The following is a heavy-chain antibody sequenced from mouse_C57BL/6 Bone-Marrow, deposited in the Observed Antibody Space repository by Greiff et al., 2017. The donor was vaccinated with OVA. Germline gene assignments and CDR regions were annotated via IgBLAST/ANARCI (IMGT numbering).Heavy chain of an antibody. V-gene: IGHV1-62-2*01. CDR2: FYPGSGSI. Sequence: QVQLQQSGAELVKPGASVKLSCKASGYTFTEYTIHWVKQRSGQGLEWIGWFYPGSGSIKYNEKFKDKATLTADKSSSTVYMELSRLTSEDSAVYFCARHENGYDRFYYYAMDYWGQGTSVTVSS. CDR1: GYTFTEYT. J-gene: IGHJ4*01. CDR3: ARHENGYDRFYYYAMDY. D-gene: IGHD2-2*01.